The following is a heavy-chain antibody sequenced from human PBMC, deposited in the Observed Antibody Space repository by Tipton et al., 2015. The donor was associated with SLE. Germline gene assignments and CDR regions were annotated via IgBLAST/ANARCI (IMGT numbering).Heavy chain of an antibody. V-gene: IGHV4-34*01. CDR2: INHSGTT. CDR1: GGSFSGYY. J-gene: IGHJ4*02. CDR3: ARVGSWFPVDY. Sequence: LRLSCAVYGGSFSGYYWTWIRQPPGKGLEWIGEINHSGTTNYNPSLKSRVTISIDTSMNQFSLKLNSVTAADTAVYYCARVGSWFPVDYWGQGTLVTVSS. D-gene: IGHD6-13*01.